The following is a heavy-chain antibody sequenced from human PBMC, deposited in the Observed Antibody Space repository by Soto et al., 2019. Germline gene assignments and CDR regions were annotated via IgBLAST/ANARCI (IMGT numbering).Heavy chain of an antibody. Sequence: GGSLRLSCAASGFTFSSYAMSWVRQAPGKGLEWVSVISGSGGSTYYADSVKGRFTISRDNSKNTLYLQMNSLRAEDTAVYYCAKDQKVRGPKYYYYYYMDVWGKGTTVTVSS. CDR2: ISGSGGST. CDR1: GFTFSSYA. D-gene: IGHD3-10*01. V-gene: IGHV3-23*01. J-gene: IGHJ6*03. CDR3: AKDQKVRGPKYYYYYYMDV.